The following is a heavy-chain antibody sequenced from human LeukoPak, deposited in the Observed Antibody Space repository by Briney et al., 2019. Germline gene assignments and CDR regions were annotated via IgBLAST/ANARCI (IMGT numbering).Heavy chain of an antibody. CDR2: IYYSGST. CDR1: GGLISRYH. Sequence: AETLSLTCTVCGGLISRYHWRGLRRPPGEGGEWLRYIYYSGSTNYNPSLKSRVTISRDTSKNQLSLKMSSVTAADTAVYYCAKDRIAVAGILYYYYGMDVWGQGTTVTVSS. D-gene: IGHD6-19*01. V-gene: IGHV4-59*01. CDR3: AKDRIAVAGILYYYYGMDV. J-gene: IGHJ6*02.